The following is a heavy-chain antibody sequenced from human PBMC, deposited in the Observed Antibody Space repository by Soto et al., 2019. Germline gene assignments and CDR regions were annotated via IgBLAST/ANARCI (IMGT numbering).Heavy chain of an antibody. V-gene: IGHV1-2*04. J-gene: IGHJ4*02. D-gene: IGHD2-2*01. CDR1: GYTFTGYY. CDR2: INPNSGGT. Sequence: ASVKVSCKASGYTFTGYYMHWVRQAPGQGLEWMGWINPNSGGTNYAQKFQGWVTMTRDTSISTAYMELSSLRAEDTAMYYCAIYCGSPSCFISLSDHWGPGTLVTVSS. CDR3: AIYCGSPSCFISLSDH.